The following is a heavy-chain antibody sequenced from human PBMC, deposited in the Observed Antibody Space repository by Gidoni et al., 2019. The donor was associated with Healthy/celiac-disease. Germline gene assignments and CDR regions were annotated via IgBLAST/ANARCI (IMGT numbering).Heavy chain of an antibody. CDR2: IIPIFGTA. Sequence: QVQLVQSGAEVRKPGTSVKGSCKASGGTFSSYAISWVRQAPGQGLEWMGGIIPIFGTANSAQQFQGRFTIPADESTSTAYMELSSLRSEDTSVYYCARDISRGSYYYYGMDVLGQGTTVTVSS. V-gene: IGHV1-69*01. CDR1: GGTFSSYA. CDR3: ARDISRGSYYYYGMDV. J-gene: IGHJ6*02. D-gene: IGHD1-26*01.